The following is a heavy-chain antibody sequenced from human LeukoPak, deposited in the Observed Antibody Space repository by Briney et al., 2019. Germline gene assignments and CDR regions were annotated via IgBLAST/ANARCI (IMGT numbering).Heavy chain of an antibody. Sequence: SVTLSLTCTVSGGSISSYYWSWIRQPPGKGLEWIGYIYYSGSTNYNPSLKSRVTISVDTSKNQFSLKLNSVTAADTAVYYCARGDGSGSYPFDYWGQGTLVTVSS. J-gene: IGHJ4*02. D-gene: IGHD3-10*01. CDR3: ARGDGSGSYPFDY. CDR1: GGSISSYY. CDR2: IYYSGST. V-gene: IGHV4-59*01.